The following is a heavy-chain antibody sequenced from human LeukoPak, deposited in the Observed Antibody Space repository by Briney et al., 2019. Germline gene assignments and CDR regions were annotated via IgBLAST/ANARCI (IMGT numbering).Heavy chain of an antibody. J-gene: IGHJ4*02. V-gene: IGHV3-30*04. CDR3: ARGVVVPAATDY. CDR1: EFTFGSFA. CDR2: ISNDGSHK. D-gene: IGHD2-2*01. Sequence: PERSLRLSCAASEFTFGSFAMHWVRQAPGKGLEWVAIISNDGSHKYYADSVKGRFTIFRDNSKRMLYLQMNSLRDEDTAVYYCARGVVVPAATDYWGQGTLVTVSS.